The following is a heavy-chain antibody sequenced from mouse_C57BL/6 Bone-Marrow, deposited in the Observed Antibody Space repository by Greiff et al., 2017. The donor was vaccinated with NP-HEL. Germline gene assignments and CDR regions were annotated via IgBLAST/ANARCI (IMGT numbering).Heavy chain of an antibody. J-gene: IGHJ2*01. D-gene: IGHD2-2*01. V-gene: IGHV5-6*01. CDR3: ASHGVTTDY. CDR1: GFTFSSYG. CDR2: ISSGGSYT. Sequence: EVQGVESGGDLVKPGGSLKLSCAASGFTFSSYGMSWVRQTPDKRLEWVATISSGGSYTYYPDSVQGRFTISRDNAKNTLYLQMSSLKSEDTAMYYCASHGVTTDYWGQGTTLTVSS.